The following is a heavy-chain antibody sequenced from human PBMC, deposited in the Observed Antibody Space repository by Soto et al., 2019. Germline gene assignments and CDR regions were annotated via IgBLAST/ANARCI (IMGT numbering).Heavy chain of an antibody. D-gene: IGHD5-12*01. V-gene: IGHV3-53*01. Sequence: GGSLRLSCAASGFSVTGNHMTWVRQAPGKGLEWVSSLYTGGTTYYADSVQGRFTISRDSSKNTLFLQMDRLRVEDSAVYYCARDLATVGKGFDSWGPGTLVTVPS. J-gene: IGHJ4*02. CDR2: LYTGGTT. CDR1: GFSVTGNH. CDR3: ARDLATVGKGFDS.